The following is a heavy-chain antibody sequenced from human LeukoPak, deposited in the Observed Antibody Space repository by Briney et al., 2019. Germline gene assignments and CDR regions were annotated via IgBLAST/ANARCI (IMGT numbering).Heavy chain of an antibody. Sequence: ASVKVSCKASGYTFTSYGISWVRQAPGQGLEWMGWISAYNGNTNYAQKLQGRVTMTTDTSTSTAYMELRSLRSDDTAVYYCARDHRYYDSSGYYYKSHYYYYYMDVWGKGTTVTVSS. D-gene: IGHD3-22*01. V-gene: IGHV1-18*01. CDR1: GYTFTSYG. J-gene: IGHJ6*03. CDR3: ARDHRYYDSSGYYYKSHYYYYYMDV. CDR2: ISAYNGNT.